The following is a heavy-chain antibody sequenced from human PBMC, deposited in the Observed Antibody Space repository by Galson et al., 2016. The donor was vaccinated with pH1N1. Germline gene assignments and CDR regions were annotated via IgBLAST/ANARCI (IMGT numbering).Heavy chain of an antibody. CDR2: IIPIFGTS. D-gene: IGHD4-17*01. J-gene: IGHJ6*03. Sequence: SVKVSCKASGGTFSSYAISWVRQAPGQGLEWMGRIIPIFGTSNYAQKFQGRVTITADESTSTAYMELSSLRSEDTAVYYCARGGYGDYTDYMDVWGKGPRSPSP. CDR1: GGTFSSYA. V-gene: IGHV1-69*13. CDR3: ARGGYGDYTDYMDV.